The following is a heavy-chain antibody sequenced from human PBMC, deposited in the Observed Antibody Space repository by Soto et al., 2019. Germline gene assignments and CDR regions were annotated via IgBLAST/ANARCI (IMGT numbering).Heavy chain of an antibody. J-gene: IGHJ4*02. D-gene: IGHD3-10*01. Sequence: PGGSLRLSCAASGFTFSSYAMHWVRQAPGKGLEWVAVISYDGSNKYYADSVKGRFTISRDNSKNTLYLQMNSLRAEDTAVYYCARAGYYVGSGSYYTLPISHWGQGTLVNVSS. V-gene: IGHV3-30-3*01. CDR1: GFTFSSYA. CDR2: ISYDGSNK. CDR3: ARAGYYVGSGSYYTLPISH.